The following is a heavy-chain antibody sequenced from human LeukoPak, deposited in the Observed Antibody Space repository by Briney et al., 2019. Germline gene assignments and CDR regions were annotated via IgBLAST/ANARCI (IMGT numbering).Heavy chain of an antibody. CDR2: INVDGSVT. CDR1: GFSFNGYW. V-gene: IGHV3-74*01. CDR3: TRDYNHGMDV. Sequence: GGSLRLSCAASGFSFNGYWMHWVRLVPGKGPMWVSCINVDGSVTRYVDSVKGRFTISRDDARNTLYLQMNSLGVEDTAVYYCTRDYNHGMDVWGQGTTVTVSS. J-gene: IGHJ6*02.